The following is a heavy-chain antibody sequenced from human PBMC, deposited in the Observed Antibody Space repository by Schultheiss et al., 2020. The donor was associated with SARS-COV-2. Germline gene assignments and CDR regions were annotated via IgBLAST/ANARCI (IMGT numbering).Heavy chain of an antibody. CDR2: ISYDGSNK. Sequence: GESLKISCAASGFTFSSYGMHWVRQAPGKGLEWVAVISYDGSNKYYADSVKGRFTISRDNSKNTLYLQMNSLRAEDTAVYYCARAPYYFWSGTSFDYWGQGTLVTVSS. J-gene: IGHJ4*02. CDR1: GFTFSSYG. V-gene: IGHV3-30*03. D-gene: IGHD3-3*01. CDR3: ARAPYYFWSGTSFDY.